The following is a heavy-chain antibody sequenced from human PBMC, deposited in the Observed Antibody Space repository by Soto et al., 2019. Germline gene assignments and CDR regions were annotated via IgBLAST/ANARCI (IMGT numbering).Heavy chain of an antibody. CDR2: IIPIFGTA. CDR1: GGTFSSYA. Sequence: QVQLVQSGAEVKKPGSSVKVSCKASGGTFSSYAISWVRQAPGQGLEWMGGIIPIFGTANSAQKFQGRVTMTADESTSTASMELSSLRSEDTAVYDWGRLQSGYYWGKGTLVTVSS. J-gene: IGHJ4*02. V-gene: IGHV1-69*01. D-gene: IGHD1-1*01. CDR3: GRLQSGYY.